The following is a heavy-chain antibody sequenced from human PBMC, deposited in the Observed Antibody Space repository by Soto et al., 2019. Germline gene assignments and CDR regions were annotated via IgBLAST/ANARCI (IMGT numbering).Heavy chain of an antibody. CDR3: ARAYEDYEFWRAPDYSYYYTDV. Sequence: SETLSLTCTASGRSISSYYWSWIRQPPGKGLEWIGYIYYSGSTNYNPSLKSRVTISVDTSKNQLSQKLISVTARATAASYCARAYEDYEFWRAPDYSYYYTDVWGKGTTVTVSS. CDR2: IYYSGST. V-gene: IGHV4-59*01. D-gene: IGHD3-3*01. J-gene: IGHJ6*03. CDR1: GRSISSYY.